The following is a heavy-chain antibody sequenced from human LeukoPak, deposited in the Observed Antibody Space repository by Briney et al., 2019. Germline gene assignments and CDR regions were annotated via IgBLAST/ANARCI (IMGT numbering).Heavy chain of an antibody. CDR3: TIDRTIFAPDYGDAWGWFDP. CDR1: GFTFSNAW. CDR2: IKSKTDGGTT. D-gene: IGHD4-17*01. V-gene: IGHV3-15*01. Sequence: PGGSLRLSCAASGFTFSNAWMSWVRQAPGKGLEWVGRIKSKTDGGTTDYAAPVKGRFTISRDDSKNTLYLQMNSLKTEDTAVYYCTIDRTIFAPDYGDAWGWFDPWGQGTLVTVSS. J-gene: IGHJ5*02.